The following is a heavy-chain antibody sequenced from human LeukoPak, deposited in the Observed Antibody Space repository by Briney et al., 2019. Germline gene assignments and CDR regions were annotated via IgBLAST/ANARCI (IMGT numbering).Heavy chain of an antibody. V-gene: IGHV3-30*02. J-gene: IGHJ4*01. CDR1: GFAFIAHD. Sequence: PGGSLRLSCLESGFAFIAHDMHCVRQAPGKGPEWVAHIQDEGISKTYADSVKGRFAISRDNPKNMVYLDMASLTVADTALYYCAKASDSAHYYFDSWGDGTLVIVSS. D-gene: IGHD1-26*01. CDR3: AKASDSAHYYFDS. CDR2: IQDEGISK.